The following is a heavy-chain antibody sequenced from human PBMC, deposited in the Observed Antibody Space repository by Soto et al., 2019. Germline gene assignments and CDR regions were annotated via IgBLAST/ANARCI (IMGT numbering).Heavy chain of an antibody. J-gene: IGHJ6*02. CDR3: ARHDRYYGDDAGGLGYYCYGMDF. V-gene: IGHV5-51*01. D-gene: IGHD4-17*01. CDR1: GYSFTSYW. CDR2: IYPGDSDT. Sequence: PGESLKISCKGSGYSFTSYWIGWVRQMPGKGLEWMGIIYPGDSDTRYSPSFQGQVTISADKSISTAYLQWSSLKASDTAMYYCARHDRYYGDDAGGLGYYCYGMDFWGQGTTVTVSS.